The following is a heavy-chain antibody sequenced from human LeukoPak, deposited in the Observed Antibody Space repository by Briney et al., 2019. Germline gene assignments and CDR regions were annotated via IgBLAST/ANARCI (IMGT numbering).Heavy chain of an antibody. CDR3: AKAERYFDWLLSFDY. V-gene: IGHV3-23*01. D-gene: IGHD3-9*01. CDR2: ISGSGGST. Sequence: PGGSLRLSCAASGFTFSSYAMSWVRQAPGKGLEWVSAISGSGGSTYYADSVKGRFTISRDNSKNTLYLQMNSLRAGDTAVYYCAKAERYFDWLLSFDYWGQGTLVTVSS. CDR1: GFTFSSYA. J-gene: IGHJ4*02.